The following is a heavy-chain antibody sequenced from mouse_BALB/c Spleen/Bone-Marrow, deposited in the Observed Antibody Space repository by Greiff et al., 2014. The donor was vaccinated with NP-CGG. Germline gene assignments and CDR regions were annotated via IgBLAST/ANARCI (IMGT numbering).Heavy chain of an antibody. J-gene: IGHJ2*01. CDR1: RFNIKDTY. Sequence: EVKVEESGAELVKPGASVKLSCTASRFNIKDTYMHWVKQRPEQGLEWIGRIDPANGNAKYDPKFQGKATITADTSSNTAYLQLSSLTSEDTAVYYCARYRLGTYFDFWGQGTTLTVSS. D-gene: IGHD2-14*01. CDR3: ARYRLGTYFDF. CDR2: IDPANGNA. V-gene: IGHV14-3*02.